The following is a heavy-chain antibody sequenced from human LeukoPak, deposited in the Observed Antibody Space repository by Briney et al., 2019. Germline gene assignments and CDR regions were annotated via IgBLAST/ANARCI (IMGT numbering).Heavy chain of an antibody. CDR3: ATLGYSSGTDY. V-gene: IGHV1-2*02. D-gene: IGHD5-18*01. CDR1: GGTFSSYA. CDR2: INPNSGGT. J-gene: IGHJ4*02. Sequence: GASVKVSCKASGGTFSSYAISWVRQAPGQGLEWMGWINPNSGGTNYAQKFQGRVTMTRDTSISTAYMELSRLRSDDTAVYYCATLGYSSGTDYWGLGTRVTVSS.